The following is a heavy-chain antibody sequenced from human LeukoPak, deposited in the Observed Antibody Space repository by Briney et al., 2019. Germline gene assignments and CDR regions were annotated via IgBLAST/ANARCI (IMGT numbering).Heavy chain of an antibody. CDR1: GFTFSSYG. J-gene: IGHJ4*02. CDR2: IRYDGSNK. CDR3: ANQEGSIAGSPFDY. Sequence: PGGSLRLSCAASGFTFSSYGMHWVRQAPGKGLEWVAFIRYDGSNKYYADSVKGRFTISRDNSKNTLYLQMNSLRAEDTAVYYCANQEGSIAGSPFDYWGQGTLVTVSS. D-gene: IGHD6-6*01. V-gene: IGHV3-30*02.